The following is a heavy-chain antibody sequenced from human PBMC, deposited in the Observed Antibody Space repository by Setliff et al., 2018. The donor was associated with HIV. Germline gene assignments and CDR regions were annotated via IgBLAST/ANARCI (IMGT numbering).Heavy chain of an antibody. J-gene: IGHJ6*02. CDR1: GYTFTGYY. CDR2: INPNSGGT. CDR3: ARDLDIVVVVAATEYGMDV. Sequence: ASVKVSCKASGYTFTGYYMHWVRQAPGQGLEWMGWINPNSGGTNYAQKSQGRVTMTRDTSISTAYMELSRLRSDDTAVYYCARDLDIVVVVAATEYGMDVWGQGTTVTVSS. V-gene: IGHV1-2*02. D-gene: IGHD2-15*01.